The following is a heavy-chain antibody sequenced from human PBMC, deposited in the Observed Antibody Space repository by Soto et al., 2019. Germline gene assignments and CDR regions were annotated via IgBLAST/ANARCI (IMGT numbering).Heavy chain of an antibody. CDR2: ISAYNGNT. CDR1: GYTFTSYG. J-gene: IGHJ4*02. CDR3: ARSITEDLEFDY. Sequence: ASVKVSCKASGYTFTSYGISWVLQAPGQGLEWMGWISAYNGNTNYAQKLQGRVTMTTDTSTSTAYMELRSLRSDDTAVYYCARSITEDLEFDYWGQGTLVTVSS. D-gene: IGHD3-16*01. V-gene: IGHV1-18*01.